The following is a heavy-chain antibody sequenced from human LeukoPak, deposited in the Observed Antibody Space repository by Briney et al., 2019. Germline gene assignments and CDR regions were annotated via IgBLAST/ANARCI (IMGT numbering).Heavy chain of an antibody. CDR3: ARDRVVPAAILHWFDP. V-gene: IGHV1-2*02. J-gene: IGHJ5*02. CDR2: INPNSGGT. Sequence: VASVKVSCKASGYTFTGYYMHWVRQAPGQVLEWMGWINPNSGGTNYAQKFQGRVTMTRDTSISTAYMELSRLRSDDTAVYYCARDRVVPAAILHWFDPWGQGTLVTVSS. D-gene: IGHD2-2*02. CDR1: GYTFTGYY.